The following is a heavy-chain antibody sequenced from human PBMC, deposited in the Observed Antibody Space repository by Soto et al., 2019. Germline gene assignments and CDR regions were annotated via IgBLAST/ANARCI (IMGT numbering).Heavy chain of an antibody. J-gene: IGHJ4*02. D-gene: IGHD4-17*01. Sequence: ASVKVSCKASGYTFSSYTLHWVRQAPGQTLEWMGWINAGNGNTKYSQRFQGRVTISRDTFASTAYMELRSLRSEDTAVYFCARENESNGDYPGYSDYWGQGTLVTVSS. CDR1: GYTFSSYT. V-gene: IGHV1-3*01. CDR2: INAGNGNT. CDR3: ARENESNGDYPGYSDY.